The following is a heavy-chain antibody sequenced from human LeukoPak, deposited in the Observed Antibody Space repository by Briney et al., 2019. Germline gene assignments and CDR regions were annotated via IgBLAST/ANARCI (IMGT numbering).Heavy chain of an antibody. Sequence: GGSLRLSCAASGFTFSSYWMSWVRQAPGKGLEWVANIKQDGSEKYYVDSVKGRFTISRDNAKNSLYLQMNSLRAEDTAVYYCARDRREGWLPIFYFDYWGQGTLVTVSS. CDR1: GFTFSSYW. V-gene: IGHV3-7*01. CDR2: IKQDGSEK. D-gene: IGHD5-24*01. J-gene: IGHJ4*02. CDR3: ARDRREGWLPIFYFDY.